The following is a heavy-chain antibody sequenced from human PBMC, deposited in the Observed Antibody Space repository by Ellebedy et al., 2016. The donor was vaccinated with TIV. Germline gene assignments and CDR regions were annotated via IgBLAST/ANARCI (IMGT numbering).Heavy chain of an antibody. J-gene: IGHJ4*02. Sequence: AASVKVSCKASGGTFSSYAISWARQAPGQGLEWMGGIIPIFGTANYAQKFQGRVTITADESTSTAYMELSSLRSEDTAVYYCARVGNWNDEYYFDYWGQGTLVTVSS. CDR2: IIPIFGTA. CDR3: ARVGNWNDEYYFDY. D-gene: IGHD1-1*01. CDR1: GGTFSSYA. V-gene: IGHV1-69*13.